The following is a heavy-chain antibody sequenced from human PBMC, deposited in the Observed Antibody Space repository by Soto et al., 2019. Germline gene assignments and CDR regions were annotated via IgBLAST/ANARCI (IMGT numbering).Heavy chain of an antibody. CDR3: AKLLRITMIVDAFDI. D-gene: IGHD3-22*01. Sequence: GESLKISCAASGFTFSSYAMSWVRQAPGKGLEWVSAISGSGGSTYYADSVKGRFTISRDNSKNTLYLQMNSLRAEDTAVYYCAKLLRITMIVDAFDIWGQGTMVTVSS. CDR2: ISGSGGST. V-gene: IGHV3-23*01. J-gene: IGHJ3*02. CDR1: GFTFSSYA.